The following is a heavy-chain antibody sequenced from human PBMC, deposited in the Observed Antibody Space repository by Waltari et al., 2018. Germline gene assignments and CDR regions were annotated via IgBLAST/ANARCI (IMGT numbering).Heavy chain of an antibody. CDR3: ARGRTYYYGSGTKPYYFDY. CDR2: INHSGST. D-gene: IGHD3-10*01. J-gene: IGHJ4*02. CDR1: GGSFSGYY. Sequence: QVQLQQWGAGLLKPSETLSLTCAVYGGSFSGYYWSWIRQPPGKGLEWIGEINHSGSTNYNPSLKSRVTISVDTSKNQFSLKLSSVTAADTAVYYCARGRTYYYGSGTKPYYFDYWGQGTLVTVSS. V-gene: IGHV4-34*01.